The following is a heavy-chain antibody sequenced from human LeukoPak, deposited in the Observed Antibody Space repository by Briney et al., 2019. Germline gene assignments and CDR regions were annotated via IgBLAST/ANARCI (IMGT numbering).Heavy chain of an antibody. CDR2: INPNSGGT. CDR1: GYTFTGYY. V-gene: IGHV1-2*02. CDR3: ARTRHYGDSAIFDY. J-gene: IGHJ4*02. Sequence: ASVKVSCKASGYTFTGYYMHWVRQAPGQGLEWMGWINPNSGGTNYAQKFQGRVTMTRDTSISTAYMELSRLRSDDTAVYYCARTRHYGDSAIFDYWGQGTLVTVSS. D-gene: IGHD4-17*01.